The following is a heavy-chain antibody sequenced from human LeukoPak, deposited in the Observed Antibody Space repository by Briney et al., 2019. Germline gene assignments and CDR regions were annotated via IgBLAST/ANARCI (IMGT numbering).Heavy chain of an antibody. J-gene: IGHJ4*02. D-gene: IGHD6-6*01. V-gene: IGHV3-23*01. CDR3: AKASSQQLVKGGFDY. CDR2: ISGSGGST. CDR1: GFTFSSYA. Sequence: SGGSLRLSCAASGFTFSSYAMSWVRQAPGKGREWVSAISGSGGSTYYADYVKGRFTISRDNSKNTLYLQMNSLRAEDTAVYYCAKASSQQLVKGGFDYWGQGTLVTVSS.